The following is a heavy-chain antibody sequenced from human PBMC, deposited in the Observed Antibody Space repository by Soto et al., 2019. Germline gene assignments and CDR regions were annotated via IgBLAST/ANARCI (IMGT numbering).Heavy chain of an antibody. D-gene: IGHD2-15*01. Sequence: PSVKVSCKASGYTFTDYYIHWVRQAPGQGLEWMGRINPNSGGTNYPQKFQGRVTMTRDTSINTAYMELSSLRSDDTAVYYCARTCSGGSCYSSYYYGMDVWGQGTTVTVSS. V-gene: IGHV1-2*02. CDR1: GYTFTDYY. J-gene: IGHJ6*02. CDR3: ARTCSGGSCYSSYYYGMDV. CDR2: INPNSGGT.